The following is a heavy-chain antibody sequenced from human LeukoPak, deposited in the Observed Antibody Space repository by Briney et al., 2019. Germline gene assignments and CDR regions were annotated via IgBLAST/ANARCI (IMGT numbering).Heavy chain of an antibody. J-gene: IGHJ4*02. CDR3: ARGGQLWLRY. D-gene: IGHD5-18*01. CDR2: INHSGST. V-gene: IGHV4-34*01. CDR1: GGSFSGYY. Sequence: SETLSLTCAVYGGSFSGYYWSWIRQPPGKGLEWIGEINHSGSTNYNPSLKNRVTISVDTSKNQFSLKLSSVTAADTAVYYCARGGQLWLRYWGQGTLVTVSS.